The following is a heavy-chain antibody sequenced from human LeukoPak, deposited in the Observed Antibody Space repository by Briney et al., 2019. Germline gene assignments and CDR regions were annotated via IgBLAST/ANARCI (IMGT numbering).Heavy chain of an antibody. CDR2: IRYDGSNK. J-gene: IGHJ4*02. D-gene: IGHD2-2*01. Sequence: GGSLRLSCAASGFTFSSYGMHWVRQAPGKGLEWVAFIRYDGSNKYYADSVKGRSTISRDNSKNTLYLQMNSLRAEDTAVYYCAKDEGDCSSTSCAFDYWGQGTLVTVSS. CDR3: AKDEGDCSSTSCAFDY. V-gene: IGHV3-30*02. CDR1: GFTFSSYG.